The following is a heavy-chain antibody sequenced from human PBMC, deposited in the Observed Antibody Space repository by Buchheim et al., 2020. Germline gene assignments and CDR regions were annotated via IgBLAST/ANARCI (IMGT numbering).Heavy chain of an antibody. CDR1: GFTFSSYW. CDR3: ARDLSSWYLFDS. CDR2: ISSDGSTT. V-gene: IGHV3-74*01. D-gene: IGHD6-13*01. J-gene: IGHJ5*01. Sequence: EVQLVESGGDLVQPGGSLRLSCAASGFTFSSYWMHWVRQGPGKGLVWVARISSDGSTTTYADSVKGRFTISRDNAKNTMDLQMNSLRGEDTAVYYCARDLSSWYLFDSWGQGIL.